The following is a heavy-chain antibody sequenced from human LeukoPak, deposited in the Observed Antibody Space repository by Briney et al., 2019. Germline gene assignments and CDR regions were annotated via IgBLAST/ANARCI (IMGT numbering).Heavy chain of an antibody. V-gene: IGHV3-13*04. CDR3: ARGLYYYDSSGYYGDTFDI. CDR1: GFTFSSYD. J-gene: IGHJ3*02. Sequence: GGSLRLSCAASGFTFSSYDMHWVRQPTGKGLEWVSGIGTTGDTYYPGSVKGRFTISRDNAKNALYLQMNSLRAGDTAVYYCARGLYYYDSSGYYGDTFDIWGQGTMVIVSS. CDR2: IGTTGDT. D-gene: IGHD3-22*01.